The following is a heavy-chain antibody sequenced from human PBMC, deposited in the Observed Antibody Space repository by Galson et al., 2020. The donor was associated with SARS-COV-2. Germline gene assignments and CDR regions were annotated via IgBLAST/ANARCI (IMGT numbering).Heavy chain of an antibody. Sequence: SETLSLTCTVSGGSISYHYWSWIRQPPGKRPEYIGYIYYSGSTNYNPSLRSRVTMSVDASKNQFSLELSSVTAADTAVYYCAREVGEGGHNWFDPWGQGTLVIVSS. J-gene: IGHJ5*02. CDR3: AREVGEGGHNWFDP. D-gene: IGHD3-16*01. V-gene: IGHV4-59*11. CDR1: GGSISYHY. CDR2: IYYSGST.